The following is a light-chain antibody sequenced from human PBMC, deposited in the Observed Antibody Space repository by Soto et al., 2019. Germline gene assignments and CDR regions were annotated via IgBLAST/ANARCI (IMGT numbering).Light chain of an antibody. CDR3: QYYNTYCWT. CDR1: QSISSW. CDR2: KTS. V-gene: IGKV1-5*03. Sequence: DIQLTQSTSTLSASVGDRVTITCRASQSISSWLAWYQQKPGKAPKFLIYKTSNLESGVTSRFSGSGSGTEFTVTISSLLPDDFATYHCQYYNTYCWTFRQGTKVEIK. J-gene: IGKJ1*01.